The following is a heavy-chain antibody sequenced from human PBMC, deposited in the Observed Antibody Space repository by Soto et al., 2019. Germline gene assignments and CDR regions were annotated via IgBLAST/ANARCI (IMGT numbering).Heavy chain of an antibody. D-gene: IGHD4-17*01. V-gene: IGHV1-69*13. CDR3: AREGGDNSDGGYYYGMDV. Sequence: SVKVSCKASGGTFSSYAISWVRQAPGQGLEWMGGIIPIFGTTNYAQKFQGRVTITADESTSTAYMELSSLRSEDTAVYYCAREGGDNSDGGYYYGMDVWGQGTTVTVSS. CDR2: IIPIFGTT. CDR1: GGTFSSYA. J-gene: IGHJ6*02.